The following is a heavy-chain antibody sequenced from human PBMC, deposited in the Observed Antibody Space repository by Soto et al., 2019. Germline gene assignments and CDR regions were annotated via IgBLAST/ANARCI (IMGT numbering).Heavy chain of an antibody. Sequence: ASVKVSCKASGYTFTSYAMHWVRQAPGQRLEWMGWINAGNGNTKYSQKFQGRVTITRDTSASTAYMELSSLRSEDTAVYYCARDGRLVVTATLDYWGQGTLVTVSS. D-gene: IGHD2-21*02. CDR1: GYTFTSYA. CDR2: INAGNGNT. CDR3: ARDGRLVVTATLDY. V-gene: IGHV1-3*01. J-gene: IGHJ4*02.